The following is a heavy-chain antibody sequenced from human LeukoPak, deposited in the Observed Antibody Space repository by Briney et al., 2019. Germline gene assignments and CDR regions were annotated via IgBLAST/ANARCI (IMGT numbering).Heavy chain of an antibody. CDR2: IHYSGST. V-gene: IGHV4-31*02. CDR3: ARVRTNTNWYFDL. J-gene: IGHJ2*01. Sequence: LRLSCAASGFTFSDCYMSWIRQAPGKGLEWIGYIHYSGSTYYNPSLKSRIIISVDTSKNQFSLRLSSVTAADTAVYYCARVRTNTNWYFDLWGRGTLVTVSS. D-gene: IGHD1/OR15-1a*01. CDR1: GFTFSDCY.